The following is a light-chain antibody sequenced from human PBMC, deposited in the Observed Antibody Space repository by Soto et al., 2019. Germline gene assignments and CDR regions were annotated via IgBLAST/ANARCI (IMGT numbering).Light chain of an antibody. V-gene: IGKV3-11*01. J-gene: IGKJ4*01. Sequence: ETVLTQSPATLSLSPGERATLSCRASQSVSTYLAWYQQKPGQAPRLLIYEASNRATGIPARFSGSGSGADFTLTISSLEPEDFALYYCQQHINWPLTFGGGTKVDIK. CDR3: QQHINWPLT. CDR1: QSVSTY. CDR2: EAS.